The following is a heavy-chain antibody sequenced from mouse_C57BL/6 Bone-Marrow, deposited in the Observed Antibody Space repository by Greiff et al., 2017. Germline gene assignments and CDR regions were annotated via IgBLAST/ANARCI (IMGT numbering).Heavy chain of an antibody. Sequence: DVHLVESGGGLVQPKGSLKLSCAASGFSFNTYAMNWVRQAPGKGLDWVARIRSKSNNYATYYADSVKDRFTISRDDSESMLYLQMNNLKTEDTAMYYCVRLSYYGNYRGYAMDYWGQGTSVTVSS. V-gene: IGHV10-1*01. D-gene: IGHD2-10*01. CDR2: IRSKSNNYAT. CDR1: GFSFNTYA. CDR3: VRLSYYGNYRGYAMDY. J-gene: IGHJ4*01.